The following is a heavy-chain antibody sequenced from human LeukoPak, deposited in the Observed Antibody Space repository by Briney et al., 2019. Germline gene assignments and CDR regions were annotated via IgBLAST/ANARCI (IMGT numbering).Heavy chain of an antibody. D-gene: IGHD6-19*01. Sequence: GASVKVSCKASGYTFTTYGISWVRQAPGQGLEWMGWINTYNGNTNYAQKLQGRVTMTKDTSTSTAYMELRSLRSDDTAVYYCARDLGSGPNWFDPWGQGTLVTVSS. V-gene: IGHV1-18*01. CDR2: INTYNGNT. J-gene: IGHJ5*02. CDR1: GYTFTTYG. CDR3: ARDLGSGPNWFDP.